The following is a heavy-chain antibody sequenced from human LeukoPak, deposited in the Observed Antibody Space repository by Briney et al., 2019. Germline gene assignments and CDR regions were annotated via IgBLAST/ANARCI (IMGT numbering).Heavy chain of an antibody. D-gene: IGHD1-26*01. CDR2: IYYSGST. V-gene: IGHV4-4*02. Sequence: SETLSLTCAVSGGSISSSNWWSWVRQPPGKGLEWIGYIYYSGSTNYNPSLKSRVTISVDTAKNQFSLKLSSVTAADTAVYYCARSRKGIVGATEGAFDIWGQGTMVTVSS. J-gene: IGHJ3*02. CDR3: ARSRKGIVGATEGAFDI. CDR1: GGSISSSNW.